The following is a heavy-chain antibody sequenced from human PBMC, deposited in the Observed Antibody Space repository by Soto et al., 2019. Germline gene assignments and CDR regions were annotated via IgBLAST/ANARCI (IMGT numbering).Heavy chain of an antibody. CDR1: GGTFSSYA. D-gene: IGHD6-19*01. Sequence: ASVKVSCKASGGTFSSYAISRVRQAPGQGLEWMGGIIPIFGTANYAQKFQGRVTITADESTSTAYMELSSLRSEDTAVYYCALFSEWLVRDYWGQGTLVTVSS. J-gene: IGHJ4*02. CDR3: ALFSEWLVRDY. V-gene: IGHV1-69*13. CDR2: IIPIFGTA.